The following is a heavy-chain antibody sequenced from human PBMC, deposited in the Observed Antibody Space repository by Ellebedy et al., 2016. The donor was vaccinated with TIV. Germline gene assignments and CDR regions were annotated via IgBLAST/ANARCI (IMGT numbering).Heavy chain of an antibody. CDR3: ARDPRFIDQRHNWFDP. Sequence: GESLKISCAASGFIFSDYYMSWLRQAPGKGLEWIPYISSSGTPIYYADSVKGRFTISRDNAKNSLDLQMNSLRADDTAVYYCARDPRFIDQRHNWFDPWGQGAQVTVSS. V-gene: IGHV3-11*01. D-gene: IGHD6-25*01. CDR1: GFIFSDYY. J-gene: IGHJ5*02. CDR2: ISSSGTPI.